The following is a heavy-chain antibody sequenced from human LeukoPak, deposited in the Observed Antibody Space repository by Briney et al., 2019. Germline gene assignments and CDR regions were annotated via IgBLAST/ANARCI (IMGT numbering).Heavy chain of an antibody. CDR2: VIPILGIA. Sequence: SVKVSCKASGGTFSSYAISWVRQAPGQGLEWMGRVIPILGIANYAQKFQGRVTITADKSTSTAYMELSSLRSEDTAVYYYAREGSYSSGWFDAFDIWGQGTMVTVSS. J-gene: IGHJ3*02. V-gene: IGHV1-69*04. CDR1: GGTFSSYA. CDR3: AREGSYSSGWFDAFDI. D-gene: IGHD6-19*01.